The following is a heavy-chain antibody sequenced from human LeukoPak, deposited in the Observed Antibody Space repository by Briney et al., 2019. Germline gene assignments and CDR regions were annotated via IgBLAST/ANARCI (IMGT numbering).Heavy chain of an antibody. D-gene: IGHD2-2*01. J-gene: IGHJ6*03. CDR1: GFTFSSYS. CDR2: ISSSSNTI. CDR3: ARDENIGYCSSTSCSYYYMDV. Sequence: PGGSLRLSCAASGFTFSSYSMNWVRQAPGKGLEWISYISSSSNTIYYADSVQGQFPISRDNAKTSLYLQMNSLRAEDTAVYYCARDENIGYCSSTSCSYYYMDVWGKGTTVTVSS. V-gene: IGHV3-48*04.